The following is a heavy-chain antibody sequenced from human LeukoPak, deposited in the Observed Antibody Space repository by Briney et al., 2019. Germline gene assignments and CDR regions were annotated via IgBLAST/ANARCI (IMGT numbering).Heavy chain of an antibody. CDR1: GGTFSSYA. CDR2: IIPIFGTA. D-gene: IGHD3-22*01. J-gene: IGHJ3*02. V-gene: IGHV1-69*13. Sequence: KPGASVKVSCKASGGTFSSYAISWVRQAPGQGLERMGGIIPIFGTANYAQKFQGRVTITADESTSTAYMELSSLRSEDTAVYYCARAAYYYDSSGYYDDAFDIWGQGTMVTVSS. CDR3: ARAAYYYDSSGYYDDAFDI.